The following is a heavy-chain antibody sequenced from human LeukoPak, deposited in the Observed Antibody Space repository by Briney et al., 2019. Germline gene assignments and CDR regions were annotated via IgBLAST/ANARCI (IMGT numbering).Heavy chain of an antibody. D-gene: IGHD2-21*01. CDR2: IYTSGST. V-gene: IGHV4-61*02. Sequence: PSQTLSLTCTVSGGSISSGSYYWSWIRQPAGEGLEWIGRIYTSGSTNYNPALESLITISVDTYKNQFPLKLSSVTAAATAVYCCTRAPGAMWAFDIWGQGTMVTVSS. CDR1: GGSISSGSYY. CDR3: TRAPGAMWAFDI. J-gene: IGHJ3*02.